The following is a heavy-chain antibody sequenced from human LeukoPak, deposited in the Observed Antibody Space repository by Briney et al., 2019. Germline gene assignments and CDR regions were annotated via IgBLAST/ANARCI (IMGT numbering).Heavy chain of an antibody. Sequence: GASVKVSCKASGYTFTGYYMHWVRQAPGQGLEWMGWINPNSGGTNFAQKFQGRVTMTRDTSISTAYMELSRLRSDDTAVYYCARFNEGYYYMDVWGKGTTVTVSS. CDR1: GYTFTGYY. CDR3: ARFNEGYYYMDV. J-gene: IGHJ6*03. D-gene: IGHD1-1*01. V-gene: IGHV1-2*02. CDR2: INPNSGGT.